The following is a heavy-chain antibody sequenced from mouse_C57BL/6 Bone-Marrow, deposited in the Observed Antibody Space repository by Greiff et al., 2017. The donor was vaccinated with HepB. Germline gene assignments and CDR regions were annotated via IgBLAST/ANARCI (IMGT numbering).Heavy chain of an antibody. V-gene: IGHV5-4*01. CDR1: GFTFSSYA. J-gene: IGHJ3*01. Sequence: EVKLVESGGGLVKPGGSLKLSCAASGFTFSSYAMSWVRQTPEKRLEWVATISDGGSYTYYPDNVKGRFTISRDNAKNNLYLQMSHLKSEDTAMYYCARDGDYGNPFAYWGQGTLVTVSA. CDR2: ISDGGSYT. D-gene: IGHD2-1*01. CDR3: ARDGDYGNPFAY.